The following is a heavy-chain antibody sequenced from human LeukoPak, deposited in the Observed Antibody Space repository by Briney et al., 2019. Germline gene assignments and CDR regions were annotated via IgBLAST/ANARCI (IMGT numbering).Heavy chain of an antibody. CDR1: GFTFSSYS. Sequence: KAGGSLRLSCAASGFTFSSYSMNWVRQAPGKGLEWIGEINHSGSTNYNPSLKSRVTISVDTSKNQFSLKLSSVTAADTAVYYCARGLTRSDYWGQGTLVTVSS. CDR3: ARGLTRSDY. J-gene: IGHJ4*02. D-gene: IGHD1-14*01. CDR2: INHSGST. V-gene: IGHV4-34*01.